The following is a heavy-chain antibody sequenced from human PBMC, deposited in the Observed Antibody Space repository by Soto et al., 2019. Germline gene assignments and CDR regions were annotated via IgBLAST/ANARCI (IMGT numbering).Heavy chain of an antibody. CDR1: GFSLRDYW. J-gene: IGHJ4*02. CDR3: ARIRTYSRN. D-gene: IGHD4-4*01. Sequence: GVSLRLSCAASGFSLRDYWMSWVRQAPGKGLEWVANVNPDGTKKNYVDSVEGRFTISRDNAKNSLFLQMNSLRVEDTAVYYCARIRTYSRNWGQGTLVTVSS. V-gene: IGHV3-7*03. CDR2: VNPDGTKK.